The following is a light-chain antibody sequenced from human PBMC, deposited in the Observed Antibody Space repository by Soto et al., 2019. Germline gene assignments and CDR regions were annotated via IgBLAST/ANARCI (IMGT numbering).Light chain of an antibody. V-gene: IGLV2-14*01. J-gene: IGLJ2*01. Sequence: QSALTQPASVSGSPGQSITISCTGTSSDVGGYNYVSWYQQHPGKAPKVIIYGVTHRPSGVSNRFSGSKSVNTASLTISGLQADDEADYYCCSYTTTNTLVFGGGTKLTVL. CDR1: SSDVGGYNY. CDR3: CSYTTTNTLV. CDR2: GVT.